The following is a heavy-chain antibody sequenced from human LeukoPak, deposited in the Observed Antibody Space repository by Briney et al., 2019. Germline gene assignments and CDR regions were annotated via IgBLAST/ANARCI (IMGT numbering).Heavy chain of an antibody. D-gene: IGHD5-12*01. Sequence: GGSLRLSCAASGFTFSSYAMHWVRQAPGKGLEWVAVISYDGSNKYYADSVKGRFTISRDNSKNTLYLQMNSLRAEDTAVYYCERDQNSGYDLEAFDIWGQGAMVTVSS. CDR1: GFTFSSYA. V-gene: IGHV3-30-3*01. CDR3: ERDQNSGYDLEAFDI. CDR2: ISYDGSNK. J-gene: IGHJ3*02.